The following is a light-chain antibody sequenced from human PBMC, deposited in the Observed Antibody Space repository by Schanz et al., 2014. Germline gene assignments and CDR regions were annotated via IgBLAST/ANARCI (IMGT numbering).Light chain of an antibody. CDR1: KLGDKY. J-gene: IGLJ1*01. Sequence: SYELTQPPSVSVSPGQTASITCSGEKLGDKYASWYQQKTGQSPKLVIYQDSRRPSGIPERFSGSKSGSTATLTISGTQAMDEADYYCQAWDSSTIYVFGSGTKLTVL. V-gene: IGLV3-1*01. CDR2: QDS. CDR3: QAWDSSTIYV.